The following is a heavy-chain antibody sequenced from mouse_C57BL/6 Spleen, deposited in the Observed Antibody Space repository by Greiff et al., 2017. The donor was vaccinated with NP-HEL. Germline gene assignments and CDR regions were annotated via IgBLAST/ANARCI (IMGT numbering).Heavy chain of an antibody. CDR3: ARATVVANYAMDD. V-gene: IGHV1-55*01. D-gene: IGHD1-1*01. Sequence: VQLQQPGAELVKPGASVKMSCKASGYTFTSYWITWVKQRPGQGLEWIGDIYPGSGSTNYNEKFKSKATLTVDTSSSTAYMQLSSLTSEDSAVYYCARATVVANYAMDDWGQGTSVTVSS. CDR1: GYTFTSYW. J-gene: IGHJ4*01. CDR2: IYPGSGST.